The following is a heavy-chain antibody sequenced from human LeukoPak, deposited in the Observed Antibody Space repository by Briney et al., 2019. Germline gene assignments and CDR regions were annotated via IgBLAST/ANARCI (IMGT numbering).Heavy chain of an antibody. V-gene: IGHV3-21*06. CDR3: ATYSGSFSLDY. CDR1: GFTFSVYT. J-gene: IGHJ4*02. Sequence: GGSLRLSCVASGFTFSVYTMNWVRQAPGKGLEWVSSISSNTNYRNYADSVKGRFTISRDNAKDSLYLEMNSLRAEDTAVYYCATYSGSFSLDYWGQGTLVTVSS. CDR2: ISSNTNYR. D-gene: IGHD1-26*01.